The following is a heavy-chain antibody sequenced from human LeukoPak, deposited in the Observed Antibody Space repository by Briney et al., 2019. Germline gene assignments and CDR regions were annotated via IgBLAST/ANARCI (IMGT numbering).Heavy chain of an antibody. V-gene: IGHV4-31*03. Sequence: SETLSLTCHVSGDSVNRDGYYWSWIRQHPGKGLEWIGFISYRGSTSFNPSLKSRVSISVDTSKNQFSLRLTSVTAADTAVYYCARDVVLTASPDAFDIWGQGTMVSVSS. CDR1: GDSVNRDGYY. CDR3: ARDVVLTASPDAFDI. CDR2: ISYRGST. D-gene: IGHD2-21*02. J-gene: IGHJ3*02.